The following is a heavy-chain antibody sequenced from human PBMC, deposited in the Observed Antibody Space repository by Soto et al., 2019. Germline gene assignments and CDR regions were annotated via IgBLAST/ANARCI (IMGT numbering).Heavy chain of an antibody. CDR2: IYPGGSI. CDR1: DDSISSSNW. J-gene: IGHJ4*02. CDR3: ASADFDY. Sequence: QVQLQESGPGLVMPSGTVSLTCAVSDDSISSSNWWNWVRQPPGKGLEWIGEIYPGGSINYNPSLKSRLTISVDKSKNQISLNLTSVTAADTAVYYCASADFDYWGQGTLVTVSS. V-gene: IGHV4-4*02.